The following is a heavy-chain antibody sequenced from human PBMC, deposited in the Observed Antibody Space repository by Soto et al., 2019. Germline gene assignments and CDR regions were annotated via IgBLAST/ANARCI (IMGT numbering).Heavy chain of an antibody. CDR1: GFTFSDHY. Sequence: EVQLVESGGGLVQPGGSLRLSCAASGFTFSDHYMDWVRQAPGKGLEWVGRTRNKANSYTTEYAASVKGRFTISRDDSKNSLYLQMNSLKTEDTAVYYCAREGTAFLWWYFDLWGRGTLVTVSS. V-gene: IGHV3-72*01. CDR2: TRNKANSYTT. D-gene: IGHD2-21*02. J-gene: IGHJ2*01. CDR3: AREGTAFLWWYFDL.